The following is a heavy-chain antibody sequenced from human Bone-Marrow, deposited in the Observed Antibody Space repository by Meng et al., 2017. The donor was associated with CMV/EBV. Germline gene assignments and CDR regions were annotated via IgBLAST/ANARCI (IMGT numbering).Heavy chain of an antibody. CDR2: ISGSGGST. Sequence: GESLKISCAASGFTFSSYAMSWVRQAPGKGLEWVSAISGSGGSTYYADSVKGRFTISRDNAKNTLYLQRNSLRAEDTAVYYCAREDSSGLYYFDYWGQGTLVTVSS. J-gene: IGHJ4*02. D-gene: IGHD3-22*01. CDR1: GFTFSSYA. CDR3: AREDSSGLYYFDY. V-gene: IGHV3-23*01.